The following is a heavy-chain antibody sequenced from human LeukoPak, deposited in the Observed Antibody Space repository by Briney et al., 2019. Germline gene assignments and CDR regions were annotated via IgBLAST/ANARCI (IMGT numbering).Heavy chain of an antibody. D-gene: IGHD3-3*01. CDR2: IIPIFGTA. J-gene: IGHJ4*02. Sequence: ASVKVSCTASGGTFSSYAISWVRQAPGQGLEWMGGIIPIFGTANYAQKFQGRVTITADESTSTAYMELSSLRSEDTAVYYCARGRTYYDFWSGYELDYWGQGTLVTVSS. V-gene: IGHV1-69*13. CDR3: ARGRTYYDFWSGYELDY. CDR1: GGTFSSYA.